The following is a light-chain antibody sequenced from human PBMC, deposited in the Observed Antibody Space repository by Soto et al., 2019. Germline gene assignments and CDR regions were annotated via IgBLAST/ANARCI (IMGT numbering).Light chain of an antibody. V-gene: IGKV2-28*01. CDR3: MQALQTPRT. CDR2: LGS. J-gene: IGKJ1*01. Sequence: EIVMTQSPLSLTVTPGEPASISCKSSQSLQHNNGNTLLDWYMQKPGQSPQLLIYLGSRRAPGARDRVSGSGSGTDFTLRISTVEADDAAIYYGMQALQTPRTFGQGTKLEI. CDR1: QSLQHNNGNTL.